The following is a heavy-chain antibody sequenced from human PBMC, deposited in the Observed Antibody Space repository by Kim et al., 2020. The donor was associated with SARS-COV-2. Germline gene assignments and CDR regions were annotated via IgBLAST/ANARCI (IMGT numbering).Heavy chain of an antibody. D-gene: IGHD1-26*01. Sequence: ASVKVSCKASGYTFTSYAMNWVRQAPGQGLEWMGWINTNTGNPTYAQGFTGRFVFSLDTSVSTAYLQISSLKAEDTAVYYCSRDDRGGSYGGDAFDIWGQGTMVTVSS. CDR3: SRDDRGGSYGGDAFDI. V-gene: IGHV7-4-1*02. J-gene: IGHJ3*02. CDR1: GYTFTSYA. CDR2: INTNTGNP.